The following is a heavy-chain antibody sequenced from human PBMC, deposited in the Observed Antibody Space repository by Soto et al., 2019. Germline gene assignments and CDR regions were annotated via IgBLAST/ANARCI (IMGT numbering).Heavy chain of an antibody. CDR3: AREVVVVAAGTLYYYGMDV. CDR1: GGSISSGGYY. Sequence: QVQLQESGPGLVKPSQTLSLTCTVSGGSISSGGYYWSWIRQHPGKGLEWIGYIYYSGSTYYNPSLKSRVTISVDTSKNQFSLKLSSVTAADTAVYYCAREVVVVAAGTLYYYGMDVWGQGTTVTVSS. J-gene: IGHJ6*02. CDR2: IYYSGST. V-gene: IGHV4-31*03. D-gene: IGHD2-15*01.